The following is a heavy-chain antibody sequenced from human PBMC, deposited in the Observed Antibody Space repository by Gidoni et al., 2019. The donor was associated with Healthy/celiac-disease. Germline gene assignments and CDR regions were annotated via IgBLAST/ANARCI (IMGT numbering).Heavy chain of an antibody. CDR1: GCTFSSYG. CDR2: IWYDGSNK. CDR3: ARDSGWYYFDY. Sequence: QVQLVASGGGVVRPGRSLRLSCAASGCTFSSYGMHWVRQAPGRGLGAVAVIWYDGSNKYYADSVKGRFTISRDNSKNTLYLQMNSLRAEDTAVYYCARDSGWYYFDYWGQGTLVTVSS. D-gene: IGHD6-19*01. J-gene: IGHJ4*02. V-gene: IGHV3-33*01.